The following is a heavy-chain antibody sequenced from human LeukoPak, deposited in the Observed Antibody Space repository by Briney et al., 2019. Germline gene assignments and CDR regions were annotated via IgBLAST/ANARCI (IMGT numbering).Heavy chain of an antibody. CDR3: AGDTPITMVRGVTIDY. J-gene: IGHJ4*02. V-gene: IGHV1-18*01. CDR2: MSAYNGNT. Sequence: GASVKVSCKASGYTFTSYGISWVRQAPGQGLGGMGWMSAYNGNTNYAQKLQGRVTMTTDTSTSTAYMELRSLRSDDTAVYYCAGDTPITMVRGVTIDYWGQGTLVTVSS. CDR1: GYTFTSYG. D-gene: IGHD3-10*01.